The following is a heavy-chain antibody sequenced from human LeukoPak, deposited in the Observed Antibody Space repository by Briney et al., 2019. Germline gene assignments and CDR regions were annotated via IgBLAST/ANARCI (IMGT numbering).Heavy chain of an antibody. CDR1: GYSISSGYY. J-gene: IGHJ2*01. V-gene: IGHV4-38-2*01. Sequence: PSETLSLTCAVSGYSISSGYYLGWIRQPPGKGLEWIGSIYHSGSTYYNPSLKSRVTISVDTSKNQFSLKLSSVTAADTAVYYCARAAVQYWYFDLWGRGTLVTVSS. D-gene: IGHD6-19*01. CDR2: IYHSGST. CDR3: ARAAVQYWYFDL.